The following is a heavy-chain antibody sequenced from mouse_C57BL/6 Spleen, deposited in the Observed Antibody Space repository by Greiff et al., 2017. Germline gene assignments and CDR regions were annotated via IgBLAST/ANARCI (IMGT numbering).Heavy chain of an antibody. CDR1: GYTFTDYE. CDR2: IDPETGGT. CDR3: TRGEVLDYFDY. V-gene: IGHV1-15*01. Sequence: VQLQQSGAELVRPGASVTLSCKASGYTFTDYEMHWVKQTPVHGLEWIGAIDPETGGTAYNQKFKGKAILTADKSSSTAYMELRSLTSEDSAVYYCTRGEVLDYFDYWGQGTTLTVSS. J-gene: IGHJ2*01.